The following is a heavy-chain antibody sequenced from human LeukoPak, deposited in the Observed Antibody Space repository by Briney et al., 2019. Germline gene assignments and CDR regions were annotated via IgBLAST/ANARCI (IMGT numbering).Heavy chain of an antibody. V-gene: IGHV3-23*01. J-gene: IGHJ4*02. CDR3: AKIGYGSGSSKRYYFDY. D-gene: IGHD3-10*01. Sequence: GGSLGLSCAASGFTFSSYAMSWVRQAPGKGLEWVSAISGSGGSTYYADSVKGRFTMSRDNSKNTLYLQMNSLRAEDTAVYYCAKIGYGSGSSKRYYFDYWGQGTLVTVSS. CDR2: ISGSGGST. CDR1: GFTFSSYA.